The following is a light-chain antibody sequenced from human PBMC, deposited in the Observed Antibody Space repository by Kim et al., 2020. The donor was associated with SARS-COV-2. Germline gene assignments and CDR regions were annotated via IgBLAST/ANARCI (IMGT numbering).Light chain of an antibody. V-gene: IGKV1-5*03. J-gene: IGKJ1*01. Sequence: DIQMTQSPSTLSASVGDRVTITCRASQSISIWLAWYQQKPGKVPKLLIYKASSLESGVPSRFSGSGSGTEFTLTISSLHPDDFATYYCQQYNSYWTFGQGTKVDIK. CDR1: QSISIW. CDR3: QQYNSYWT. CDR2: KAS.